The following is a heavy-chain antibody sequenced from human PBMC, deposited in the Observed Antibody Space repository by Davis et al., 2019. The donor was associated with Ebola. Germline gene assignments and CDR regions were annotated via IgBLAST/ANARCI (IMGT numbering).Heavy chain of an antibody. Sequence: PGGSLRLSCAASGFTFRNYAMHWVRQAPGKGLEWVAVVSHSEREKFYADSVKGRFAISRDNSKNTLYLQMNSLSAEDSAVYYCAKAKSSGSSYDYWGQGTLVTVSS. CDR2: VSHSEREK. CDR1: GFTFRNYA. J-gene: IGHJ4*02. D-gene: IGHD3-10*01. V-gene: IGHV3-30*09. CDR3: AKAKSSGSSYDY.